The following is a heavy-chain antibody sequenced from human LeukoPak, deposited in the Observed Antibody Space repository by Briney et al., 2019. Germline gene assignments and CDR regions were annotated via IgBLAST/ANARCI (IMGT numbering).Heavy chain of an antibody. Sequence: ASVKVSCKASGYTFTSSDINWVRQATGQGLEWMGWMNPNSGNTGYAQKFQGRVTMTRNTSISTAYTELSSLRSEDTAVYYCARDHVDTATNYGMDVWGQGTTVTVSS. D-gene: IGHD5-18*01. J-gene: IGHJ6*02. CDR2: MNPNSGNT. CDR3: ARDHVDTATNYGMDV. V-gene: IGHV1-8*01. CDR1: GYTFTSSD.